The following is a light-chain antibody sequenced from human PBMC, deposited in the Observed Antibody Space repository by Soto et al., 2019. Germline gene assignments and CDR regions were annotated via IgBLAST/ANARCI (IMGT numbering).Light chain of an antibody. CDR3: ILYMGSGIWV. CDR2: STN. Sequence: QTVVTQEPSFSVSPGRTVTLTCGLSSASVSTSYYPSWFQQTPGQAPRTLIHSTNTRSSGVPDRFSGSILGNKAALTITGVQADDESDYCCILYMGSGIWVFGGGTKLTVL. J-gene: IGLJ3*02. V-gene: IGLV8-61*01. CDR1: SASVSTSYY.